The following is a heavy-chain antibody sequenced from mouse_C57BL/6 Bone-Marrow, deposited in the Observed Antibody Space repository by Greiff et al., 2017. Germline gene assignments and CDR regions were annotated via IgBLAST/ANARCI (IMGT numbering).Heavy chain of an antibody. CDR3: TRDSSTTVVAEGFAY. D-gene: IGHD1-1*01. CDR2: IYPGNSDP. V-gene: IGHV1-5*01. J-gene: IGHJ3*01. Sequence: VQLKESGTVLARPGASVKMSCKTSGYTFTSYWMHWVKQRPGQGLEWIGAIYPGNSDPSYNQKFKGKAKLTAVTSASTAYMELSSLTNEDSAVYYCTRDSSTTVVAEGFAYWGQGTLVTGAA. CDR1: GYTFTSYW.